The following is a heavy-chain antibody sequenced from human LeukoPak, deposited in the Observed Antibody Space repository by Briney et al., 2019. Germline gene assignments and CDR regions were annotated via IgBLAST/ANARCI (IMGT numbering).Heavy chain of an antibody. V-gene: IGHV3-9*01. CDR2: ISWNSGNI. J-gene: IGHJ5*01. CDR3: AKVGGYNSGWYDS. Sequence: GGSLRLSCAASGFTFDDYGMHWVRQPPGKGLEWVSGISWNSGNIGYADSVKGRFTISRDNAKNSLYLQMNSLRAEDTALYYCAKVGGYNSGWYDSWGQGTLVTVSS. D-gene: IGHD5-12*01. CDR1: GFTFDDYG.